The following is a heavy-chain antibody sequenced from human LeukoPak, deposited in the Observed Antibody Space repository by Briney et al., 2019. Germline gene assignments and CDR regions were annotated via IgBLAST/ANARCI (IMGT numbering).Heavy chain of an antibody. CDR2: ISDTGNT. V-gene: IGHV3-23*01. D-gene: IGHD2-15*01. Sequence: GGSLRLSCAASGFTLSSYAMSWVRQAPGKGLEWVSAISDTGNTYHADSAKGRFTISRDSSKNTLFLQMNRLRPEDAAVYYCAKAPVTTCRGAFCYPFDYWGLGALVTVSS. CDR1: GFTLSSYA. CDR3: AKAPVTTCRGAFCYPFDY. J-gene: IGHJ4*02.